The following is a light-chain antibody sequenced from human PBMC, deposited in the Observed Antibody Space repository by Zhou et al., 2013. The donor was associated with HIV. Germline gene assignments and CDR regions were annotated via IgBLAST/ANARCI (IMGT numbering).Light chain of an antibody. Sequence: DIVMTQSPLSLPVTPGEPASISCRSSQSLLHSNGYNYLDWYLQKPGQSPQLLIYLGSNRASGVPDRFSGSGSGTDFTLKISRVEAEDVGVYYCMQGLQTSTFGQGTRLEIK. V-gene: IGKV2-28*01. CDR1: QSLLHSNGYNY. CDR2: LGS. J-gene: IGKJ5*01. CDR3: MQGLQTST.